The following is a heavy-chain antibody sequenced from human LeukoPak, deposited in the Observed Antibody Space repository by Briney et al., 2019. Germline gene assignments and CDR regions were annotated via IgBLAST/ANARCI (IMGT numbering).Heavy chain of an antibody. V-gene: IGHV3-53*01. CDR3: ARGKHLGASYWYFDL. J-gene: IGHJ2*01. CDR1: GSTVSTNY. Sequence: GGSLRLSCAASGSTVSTNYMSWVRQAPGKGLEWVSVIYAGGITYYTDSVKGRFTISRDNSKNTLYLQMNSLRAEDTAVYYCARGKHLGASYWYFDLWGRGTLVTVSS. CDR2: IYAGGIT. D-gene: IGHD1-26*01.